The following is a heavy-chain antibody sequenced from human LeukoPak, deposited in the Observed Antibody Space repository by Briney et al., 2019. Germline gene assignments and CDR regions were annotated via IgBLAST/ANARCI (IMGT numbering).Heavy chain of an antibody. CDR3: ARNDVGMSDY. CDR2: INPNSGGT. V-gene: IGHV1-2*02. D-gene: IGHD7-27*01. Sequence: ASVKVSCKASGYTFTAYFMHWVRQAPGQGLEWMGWINPNSGGTTYAQKFQGRVTIARDTSISTAYMELSRLSSDDTAVYYCARNDVGMSDYWGQGTLVTVSS. J-gene: IGHJ4*02. CDR1: GYTFTAYF.